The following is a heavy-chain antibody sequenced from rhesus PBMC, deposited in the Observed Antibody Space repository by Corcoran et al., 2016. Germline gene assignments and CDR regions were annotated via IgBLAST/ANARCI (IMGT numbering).Heavy chain of an antibody. Sequence: DVQLVESGGGLVKPGGSLRLSCVASGFTFSSYEMHWVRQAPGKGLEWVSVFIESGGTLYYADSVKGRFTISRDNAKNSLFLQMNSLRAEDTAVYYCTRGYCSGIYCYGDDAFDFWGQGLRVTVSS. V-gene: IGHV3-100*02. D-gene: IGHD2-27*01. J-gene: IGHJ3*01. CDR3: TRGYCSGIYCYGDDAFDF. CDR2: FIESGGTL. CDR1: GFTFSSYE.